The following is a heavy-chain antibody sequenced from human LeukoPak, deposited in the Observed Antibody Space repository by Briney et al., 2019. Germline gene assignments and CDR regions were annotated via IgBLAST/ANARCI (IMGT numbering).Heavy chain of an antibody. CDR1: GGSISSGDYY. J-gene: IGHJ4*02. CDR3: VRRMVGAIRPFDY. Sequence: SETLSLTCTVSGGSISSGDYYWSWIRQPPGKGLEWIGYMYYSGSTYYNPSLKSRVTISVDTSKNQFSLKLSSVTAADTAVYYCVRRMVGAIRPFDYWGRGTLVTVSS. CDR2: MYYSGST. D-gene: IGHD1-26*01. V-gene: IGHV4-30-4*01.